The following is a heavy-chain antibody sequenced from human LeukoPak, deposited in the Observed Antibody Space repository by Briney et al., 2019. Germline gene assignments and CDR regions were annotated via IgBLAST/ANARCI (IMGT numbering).Heavy chain of an antibody. CDR3: ARAGYCSSTSCQWVPLV. CDR1: GGSIKNYY. Sequence: SETLSLTCTVSGGSIKNYYWIWIRQSPGKGLEWIGYIYYSGSTNYNPPLKSRVIISVDTSKNQFSLKLNSVTAADTAVYYCARAGYCSSTSCQWVPLVWGQGTTVTVSS. J-gene: IGHJ6*02. V-gene: IGHV4-59*01. CDR2: IYYSGST. D-gene: IGHD2-2*03.